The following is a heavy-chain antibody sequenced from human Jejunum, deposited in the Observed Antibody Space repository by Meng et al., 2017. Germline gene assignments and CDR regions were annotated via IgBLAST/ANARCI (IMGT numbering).Heavy chain of an antibody. Sequence: GESLKISCEASGFTFNTYAMSWVRQAPGKGLEWVSTLSSSGANTYYTDSARGRLIISRDNSKRMVYLQMNSLRAEDTAIYYCAKDILMLSSGHDAFDVWGLGTVVTVSS. V-gene: IGHV3-23*01. D-gene: IGHD3-16*01. CDR2: LSSSGANT. CDR1: GFTFNTYA. CDR3: AKDILMLSSGHDAFDV. J-gene: IGHJ3*01.